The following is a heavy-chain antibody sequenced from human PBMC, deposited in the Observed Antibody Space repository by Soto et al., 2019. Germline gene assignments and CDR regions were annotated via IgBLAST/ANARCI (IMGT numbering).Heavy chain of an antibody. Sequence: SETLSLTCTVSGGSISSYYWSWIRQPPGKGLEWIGYIYYSGSTNYNPSLKSRVTISVDTSKNQFSLKLSSVTAADTAVYYCARLIAEVRPAAIGYYYMDVWGKGTTVTVSS. CDR3: ARLIAEVRPAAIGYYYMDV. CDR1: GGSISSYY. D-gene: IGHD2-2*01. V-gene: IGHV4-59*08. CDR2: IYYSGST. J-gene: IGHJ6*03.